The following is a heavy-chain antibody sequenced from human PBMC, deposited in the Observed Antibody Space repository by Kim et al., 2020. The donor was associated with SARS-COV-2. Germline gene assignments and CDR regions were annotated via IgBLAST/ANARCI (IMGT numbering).Heavy chain of an antibody. CDR1: GFNFNSYS. J-gene: IGHJ6*02. CDR2: ISSSSSTV. V-gene: IGHV3-48*02. Sequence: GGSLRLSCTVSGFNFNSYSMNWVRQAPGKGLEWVSYISSSSSTVYYAGSVRGRFTISRDNAKNSLFLQMNSLRDDDTAVYYCARCPLSMTMVRGMITATLFDYHDLDAGGQGTTVTVSS. CDR3: ARCPLSMTMVRGMITATLFDYHDLDA. D-gene: IGHD3-10*01.